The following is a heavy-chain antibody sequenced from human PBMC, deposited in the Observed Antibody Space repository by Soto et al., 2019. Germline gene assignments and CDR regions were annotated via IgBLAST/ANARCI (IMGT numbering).Heavy chain of an antibody. V-gene: IGHV5-51*01. CDR2: IYPGDSDT. D-gene: IGHD6-6*01. CDR3: ARQPDKGYSSSSGYYYYYYGMDV. Sequence: GESLKISCKGSGYSFTSYWSGWVRQMPGKGLEWMGIIYPGDSDTRYSTSFQGQVTISADKSISTAYLRWSRLKASDTAMYYCARQPDKGYSSSSGYYYYYYGMDVWGQGTTVTVSS. J-gene: IGHJ6*02. CDR1: GYSFTSYW.